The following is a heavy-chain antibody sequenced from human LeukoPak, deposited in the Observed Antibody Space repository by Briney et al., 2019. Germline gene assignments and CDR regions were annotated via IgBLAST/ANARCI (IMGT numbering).Heavy chain of an antibody. V-gene: IGHV4-59*08. J-gene: IGHJ4*02. CDR3: ARQKSSSWKSLFDY. D-gene: IGHD6-13*01. Sequence: PSETLSLTCTVSGGSFSSYYWSWIRQPPGKGLEWIGYIYYSGSTNYKPSLKSRVTISVGTSKNQFSLKLSSVTAADTAVYYCARQKSSSWKSLFDYWGQGTLVTVSS. CDR1: GGSFSSYY. CDR2: IYYSGST.